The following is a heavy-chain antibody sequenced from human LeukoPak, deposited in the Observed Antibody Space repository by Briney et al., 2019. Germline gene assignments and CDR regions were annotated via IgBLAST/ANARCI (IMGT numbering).Heavy chain of an antibody. V-gene: IGHV4-59*01. CDR1: GGSISSYY. CDR2: IYYSGST. CDR3: ARGYYDFWSGPPPGFDP. J-gene: IGHJ5*02. Sequence: SETLSLTCTVSGGSISSYYWSWIRQPPGKGLEWIGYIYYSGSTNYNPSLKSRVTISVDTSKHQFSLKLSSVTAADTAVYYCARGYYDFWSGPPPGFDPWGQGTRVSVSS. D-gene: IGHD3-3*01.